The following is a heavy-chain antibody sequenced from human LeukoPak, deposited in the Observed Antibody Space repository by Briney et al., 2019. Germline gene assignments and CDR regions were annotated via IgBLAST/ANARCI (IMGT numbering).Heavy chain of an antibody. V-gene: IGHV2-70*01. CDR3: ARISRDDYGDYDYFDN. D-gene: IGHD4-17*01. CDR1: GFSLSTIRLC. Sequence: ESGPTLVNPTQTLTLTCTVSGFSLSTIRLCMSWIRQPPGKALEWLALIDWDDDKYYSTSLKTRLTISKDTSENQVVLTMTNMDPADTATYYCARISRDDYGDYDYFDNWGQGTLVTVSS. CDR2: IDWDDDK. J-gene: IGHJ4*02.